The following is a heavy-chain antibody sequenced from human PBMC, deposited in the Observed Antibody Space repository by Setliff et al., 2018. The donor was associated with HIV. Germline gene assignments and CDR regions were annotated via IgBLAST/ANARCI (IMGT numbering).Heavy chain of an antibody. J-gene: IGHJ5*02. CDR3: ARHDCGGDCSINWFDP. Sequence: SQTLSLTCGVSGYSIRDNFFWGWVRQPPGKGLEWIGSIFYTGTTYYNPSLKSRVTLSLDTSKNQFSLELTSVTAADTAVYYCARHDCGGDCSINWFDPWGQGTLVTVSS. CDR2: IFYTGTT. D-gene: IGHD2-21*02. CDR1: GYSIRDNFF. V-gene: IGHV4-38-2*01.